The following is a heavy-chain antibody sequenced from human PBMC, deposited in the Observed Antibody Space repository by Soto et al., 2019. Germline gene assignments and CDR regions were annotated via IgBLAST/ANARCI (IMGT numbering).Heavy chain of an antibody. J-gene: IGHJ3*02. CDR1: GFTFSNAW. CDR2: IKSKTDGGTT. V-gene: IGHV3-15*07. Sequence: GGSLRLSCAASGFTFSNAWINWVRQAPGKGLEWVGRIKSKTDGGTTDYADSVKGRFTISRDNSKNTLYLQMNSLRAEDTAVYYWAKEKLGGLRPGGYDVFDIWGKGKMVTVSS. D-gene: IGHD5-12*01. CDR3: AKEKLGGLRPGGYDVFDI.